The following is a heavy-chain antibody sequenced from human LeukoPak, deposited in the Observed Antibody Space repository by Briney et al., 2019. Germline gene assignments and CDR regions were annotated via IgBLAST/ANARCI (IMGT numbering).Heavy chain of an antibody. D-gene: IGHD3-3*01. Sequence: GGSLRLSCVVSGFTFKNYAMSWVRQAPGKGRECVSSILDRGNGTDYADSVKGRFTVSRDNSKNTLYLHMNTLSAEDTAVYYCAKWAYYDFWSGHYKSHFDSWGQGTLVTVSP. J-gene: IGHJ4*02. CDR2: ILDRGNGT. V-gene: IGHV3-23*01. CDR3: AKWAYYDFWSGHYKSHFDS. CDR1: GFTFKNYA.